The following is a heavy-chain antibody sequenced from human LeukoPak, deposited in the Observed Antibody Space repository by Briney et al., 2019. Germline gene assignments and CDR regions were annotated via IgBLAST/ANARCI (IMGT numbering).Heavy chain of an antibody. CDR3: ASTSHTILYFDY. Sequence: GGSLRLSCAASGFTVSSNYMSWVRQAPGKGLEWVSVIYSGGSTYYADSVKGRFTISRDNSKNTLYLQMNSLRAEDTAVYYCASTSHTILYFDYWGQGTLVTVSS. CDR1: GFTVSSNY. CDR2: IYSGGST. V-gene: IGHV3-53*01. J-gene: IGHJ4*02. D-gene: IGHD2-2*01.